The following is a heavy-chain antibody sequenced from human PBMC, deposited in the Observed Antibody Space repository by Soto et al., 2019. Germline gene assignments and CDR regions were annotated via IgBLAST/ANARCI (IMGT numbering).Heavy chain of an antibody. J-gene: IGHJ4*02. Sequence: DVQVVQSGGGLVQPGGSLKLSCAASGFAFNDSAMHWVRQASGKGLEWVARVRSKTNNYATSYPVSVRCRFTVSRDDSMGTTYLQMNSLKPEDTAMYYCTNNFVWGQGVLVTVSS. CDR3: TNNFV. D-gene: IGHD2-15*01. V-gene: IGHV3-73*01. CDR1: GFAFNDSA. CDR2: VRSKTNNYAT.